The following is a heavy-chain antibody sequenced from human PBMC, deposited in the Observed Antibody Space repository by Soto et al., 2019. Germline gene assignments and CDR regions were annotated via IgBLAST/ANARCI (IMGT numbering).Heavy chain of an antibody. D-gene: IGHD3-10*01. Sequence: SETLSLTCAVSGGSISSSSYYWGWIRQPPGKGLEWIVSIYFSGSTYYNPSLKSRVTSSIDTSKNQFSLNLNSVTAADTAVYYCARLSGTRGLIDFWGQGTLVTVS. CDR3: ARLSGTRGLIDF. J-gene: IGHJ4*02. CDR2: IYFSGST. V-gene: IGHV4-39*01. CDR1: GGSISSSSYY.